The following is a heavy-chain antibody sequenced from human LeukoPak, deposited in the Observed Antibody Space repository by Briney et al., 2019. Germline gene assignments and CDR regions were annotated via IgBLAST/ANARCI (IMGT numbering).Heavy chain of an antibody. J-gene: IGHJ6*03. D-gene: IGHD2-15*01. Sequence: GGSLRLSCAASGFTFSSYGMSWVRQAPGKGLEWVSAISGSGGSTYYADSVKGRFTISRDNSKNTLYLQMNSLRAEDTAIYYCAKNGDRGAYCSGGSCYPYYYYYVDVWGKGTTVTISS. V-gene: IGHV3-23*01. CDR1: GFTFSSYG. CDR3: AKNGDRGAYCSGGSCYPYYYYYVDV. CDR2: ISGSGGST.